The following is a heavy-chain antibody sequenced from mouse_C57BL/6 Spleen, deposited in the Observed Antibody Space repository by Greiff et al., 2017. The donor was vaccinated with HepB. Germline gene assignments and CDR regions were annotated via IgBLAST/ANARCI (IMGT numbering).Heavy chain of an antibody. CDR1: GYAFSSSW. CDR2: SYPGDGDT. J-gene: IGHJ3*01. D-gene: IGHD3-2*02. V-gene: IGHV1-82*01. Sequence: QVQLQQSGPELVKPGASVKISCKASGYAFSSSWMNWVKQRPGKGLEWIGRSYPGDGDTNYNGKFKGKASLTADKSSSTAYMQLSSLTSEDSAVDYCATERQLRLLGWFADWGQGTLVTVSA. CDR3: ATERQLRLLGWFAD.